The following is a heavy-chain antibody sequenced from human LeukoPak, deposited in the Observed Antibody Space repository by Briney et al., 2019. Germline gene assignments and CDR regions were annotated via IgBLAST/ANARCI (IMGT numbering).Heavy chain of an antibody. V-gene: IGHV1-18*01. D-gene: IGHD3-22*01. CDR2: ISAYNGNT. CDR3: ARGHTEDEYYYDSSAPGAFDY. J-gene: IGHJ4*02. CDR1: GYTFTSYG. Sequence: ASVKVSCKASGYTFTSYGISWVRQAPGQGLEWMGWISAYNGNTNYAQKLQGRVTMTTDTSTSTAYMELRSLRSDDTAVYYCARGHTEDEYYYDSSAPGAFDYWGQGTLVTVSS.